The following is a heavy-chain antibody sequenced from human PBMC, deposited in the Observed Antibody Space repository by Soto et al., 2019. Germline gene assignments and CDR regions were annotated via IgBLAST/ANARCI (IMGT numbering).Heavy chain of an antibody. CDR3: ASVLVVLVRDAMRPELVYYYYGMDV. V-gene: IGHV3-53*02. D-gene: IGHD2-2*01. J-gene: IGHJ6*02. Sequence: EVQLVETGGGLIQPGGSLRLSCAASGFTVSSNYMSWVRQAPGKGLEWVSVIYSGGSTYYADSVKGRFTISRDNSKNTLNLQINSLRAEDTAVYYCASVLVVLVRDAMRPELVYYYYGMDVWGQGTTVTVSS. CDR1: GFTVSSNY. CDR2: IYSGGST.